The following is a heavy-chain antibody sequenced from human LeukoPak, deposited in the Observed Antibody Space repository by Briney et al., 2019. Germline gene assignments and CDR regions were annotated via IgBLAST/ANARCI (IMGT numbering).Heavy chain of an antibody. V-gene: IGHV3-49*04. CDR1: GFTFSSYA. D-gene: IGHD1-1*01. CDR2: IRSKAYGGTT. J-gene: IGHJ3*02. CDR3: TREHWNLDAFDI. Sequence: PGGSLRLSCAASGFTFSSYAMSWVRQAPGKGLEWVGFIRSKAYGGTTEYAASVKGRFTISRDDSRSIAYLQMNSLKTEDTAVYYCTREHWNLDAFDIWGQGTMVTVSS.